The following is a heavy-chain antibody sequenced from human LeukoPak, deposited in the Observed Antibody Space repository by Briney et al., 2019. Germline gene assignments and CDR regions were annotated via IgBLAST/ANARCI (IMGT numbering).Heavy chain of an antibody. Sequence: SETLSLTCAVYGGSFSGYYWSWIRQPPGKGLEWIGEINHSGSTNYNPSLKSRVTISVDTSKNQFSLKLSSVTAADTAVYYCARPRRSALDYWGQGTQVTVSS. CDR3: ARPRRSALDY. J-gene: IGHJ4*02. V-gene: IGHV4-34*01. CDR1: GGSFSGYY. CDR2: INHSGST.